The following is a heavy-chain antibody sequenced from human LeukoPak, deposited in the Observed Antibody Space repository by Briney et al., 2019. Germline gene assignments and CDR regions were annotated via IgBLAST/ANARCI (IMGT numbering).Heavy chain of an antibody. V-gene: IGHV3-49*03. CDR1: GFTFCDYS. J-gene: IGHJ4*02. D-gene: IGHD2-15*01. Sequence: GGSLRLSCTASGFTFCDYSMNWFRQAPGKGLEWVSFIRNKASGGTTEHAASVRGRFTTSRDDSKSIAYLQMNSLKTEDTALYYCTRDRIMTDFWGQGTLVTVSS. CDR3: TRDRIMTDF. CDR2: IRNKASGGTT.